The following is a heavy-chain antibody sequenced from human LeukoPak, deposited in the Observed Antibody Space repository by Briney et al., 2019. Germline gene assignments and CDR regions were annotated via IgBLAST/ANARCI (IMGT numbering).Heavy chain of an antibody. D-gene: IGHD6-19*01. CDR2: ISGSSGYT. CDR3: AKRISGWYFTDY. V-gene: IGHV3-23*01. CDR1: GFSFSSYA. J-gene: IGHJ4*02. Sequence: GGSLRLSCAASGFSFSSYAISWVRQAPGKGLEWVSAISGSSGYTYYADSVKGRFTISRDNSKNTLYLQMNSLTAEDTAVYYCAKRISGWYFTDYWGQGTLVTVSS.